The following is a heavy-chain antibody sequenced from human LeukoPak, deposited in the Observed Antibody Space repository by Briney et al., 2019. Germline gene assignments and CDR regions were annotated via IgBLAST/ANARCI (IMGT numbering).Heavy chain of an antibody. CDR2: IWYDGSNK. J-gene: IGHJ3*02. CDR3: ARGYNYDILTGYYSDAFDI. CDR1: GFTFSSYG. V-gene: IGHV3-33*01. D-gene: IGHD3-9*01. Sequence: GGSLRLSCAASGFTFSSYGMHWVRQAPGKGLEWVAVIWYDGSNKYYADSVKGRFTISRDNSKNTLYLQMNSLRAEDTAVYYCARGYNYDILTGYYSDAFDIWGQGTIVTVSS.